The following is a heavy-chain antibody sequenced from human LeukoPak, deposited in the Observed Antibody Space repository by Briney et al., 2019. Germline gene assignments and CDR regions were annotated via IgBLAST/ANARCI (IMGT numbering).Heavy chain of an antibody. Sequence: GGSLRLSCAASGFTFSSYSMNWVRQAPGKGLEWVSSISSSSSYIYYADSVKGRFTISRDNAKNSLYLQMNSLRAEDTAVYYCAKDQQFYGGNSEWFDPWGQGTLVTVSS. CDR3: AKDQQFYGGNSEWFDP. V-gene: IGHV3-21*04. D-gene: IGHD4-23*01. CDR2: ISSSSSYI. CDR1: GFTFSSYS. J-gene: IGHJ5*02.